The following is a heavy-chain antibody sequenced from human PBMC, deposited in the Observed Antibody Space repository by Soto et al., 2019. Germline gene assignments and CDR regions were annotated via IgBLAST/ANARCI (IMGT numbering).Heavy chain of an antibody. V-gene: IGHV4-59*01. D-gene: IGHD6-19*01. Sequence: SETLSLTCTVSGGSISSYYWRWIRQPPGKGLEWIGYIYYSGSTNYNPSRKSRVTITVDTSKNQSSLKLSSVTAAETAVYYCARGSVAVAGLFDYWGQGTLVTVS. J-gene: IGHJ4*02. CDR3: ARGSVAVAGLFDY. CDR2: IYYSGST. CDR1: GGSISSYY.